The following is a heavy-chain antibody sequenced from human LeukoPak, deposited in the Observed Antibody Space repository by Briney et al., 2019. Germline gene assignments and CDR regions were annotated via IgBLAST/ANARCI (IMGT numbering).Heavy chain of an antibody. V-gene: IGHV1-24*01. D-gene: IGHD6-25*01. CDR1: GYTLTELS. J-gene: IGHJ5*02. Sequence: GASVKVSCKVSGYTLTELSMHWVRQAPGKGLEWMGGFDPEDGETIYAQNFQGRVTTTEDTSTDTAYMELNNLTSEDTAVYYCVRFAAGPDPYYPWGQGTLVTVSS. CDR3: VRFAAGPDPYYP. CDR2: FDPEDGET.